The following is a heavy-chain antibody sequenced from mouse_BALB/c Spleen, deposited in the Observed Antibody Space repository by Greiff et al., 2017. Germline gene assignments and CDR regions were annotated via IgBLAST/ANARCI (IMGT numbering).Heavy chain of an antibody. V-gene: IGHV5-6-5*01. Sequence: DVMLVESGGGLVKPGGSLKLSCAASGFTFSSYAMSWVRQTPEKRLEWVASISSGGSTYYPDSVKGRFTISRDNARNILYLQMSSLRSEDTAMYYCARSFAYWGQGTLVTVSA. CDR1: GFTFSSYA. CDR3: ARSFAY. CDR2: ISSGGST. J-gene: IGHJ3*01.